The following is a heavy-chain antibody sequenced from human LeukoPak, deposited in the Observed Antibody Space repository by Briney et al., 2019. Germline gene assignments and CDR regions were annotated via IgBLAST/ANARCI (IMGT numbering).Heavy chain of an antibody. D-gene: IGHD1-26*01. CDR1: GGSISSSSYY. Sequence: PSETLSLTCTVSGGSISSSSYYWGWIRQPPGKGLEWFVSIYYSGSTYYNPSLKSRVTISVDTSKNQFSLKLSSVTAADTAVYYCARVSVVGATNWFDPWGQGTLVTVSS. V-gene: IGHV4-39*07. CDR2: IYYSGST. CDR3: ARVSVVGATNWFDP. J-gene: IGHJ5*02.